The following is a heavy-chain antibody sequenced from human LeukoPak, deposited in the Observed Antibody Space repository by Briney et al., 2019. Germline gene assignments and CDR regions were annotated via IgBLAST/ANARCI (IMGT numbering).Heavy chain of an antibody. CDR2: ISGSGGST. J-gene: IGHJ4*02. D-gene: IGHD2-2*01. V-gene: IGHV3-23*01. CDR3: AKDTYCSSTGCYRGYFDY. Sequence: GGSLRLSCAASGFTFTSYAMSWVRQAPGQGLEWVSGISGSGGSTYYADSVKGRFTISRDNSQNTLYLQMNSLRTEDTAVYYCAKDTYCSSTGCYRGYFDYWGQGTLVTVSS. CDR1: GFTFTSYA.